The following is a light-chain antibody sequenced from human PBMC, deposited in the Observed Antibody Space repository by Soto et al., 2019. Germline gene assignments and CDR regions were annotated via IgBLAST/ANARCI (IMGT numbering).Light chain of an antibody. CDR1: KSLVHSDGIAY. CDR3: MQGTHWPIN. Sequence: DVWMAQFQVYGPFTLVPPASISCTPNKSLVHSDGIAYFSWFQQRPGRSPRRLIYKVSNRDSGVPARFSGSGSGTDFALKISRVEAEDVGVYYCMQGTHWPINCGKGSRRAIK. V-gene: IGKV2-30*02. J-gene: IGKJ5*01. CDR2: KVS.